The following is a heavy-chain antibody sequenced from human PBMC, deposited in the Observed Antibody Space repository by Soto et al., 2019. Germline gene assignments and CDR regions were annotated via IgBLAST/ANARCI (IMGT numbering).Heavy chain of an antibody. V-gene: IGHV4-59*08. CDR3: ARHAVVVAASHWLDP. D-gene: IGHD2-15*01. CDR2: ISYSGST. J-gene: IGHJ5*02. CDR1: GGSSNSYY. Sequence: SETLSLTCTVSGGSSNSYYWSWIRQPPGKGLEWIGYISYSGSTNYTPSLKSRGTISVDTSKNQFSLKLTSVTAADTAVYYCARHAVVVAASHWLDPWGQGTLVTVSS.